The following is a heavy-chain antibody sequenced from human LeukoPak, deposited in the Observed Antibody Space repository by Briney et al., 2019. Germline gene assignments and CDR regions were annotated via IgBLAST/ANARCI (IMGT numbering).Heavy chain of an antibody. Sequence: SETLSLTCTVSGGSVSSGSYYWSWIRQPPGKGLEWIGYIYYSGSTNYNPSLKSRVTISVDTSKNQFSLKLSSVTAANTAVYYWARNAGYSYGYTPEGNWFDPWGQGTLVTVSS. CDR3: ARNAGYSYGYTPEGNWFDP. J-gene: IGHJ5*02. V-gene: IGHV4-61*01. D-gene: IGHD5-18*01. CDR2: IYYSGST. CDR1: GGSVSSGSYY.